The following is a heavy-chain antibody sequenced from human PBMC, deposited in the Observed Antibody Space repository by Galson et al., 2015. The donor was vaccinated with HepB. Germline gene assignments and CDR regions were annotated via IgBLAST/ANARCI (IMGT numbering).Heavy chain of an antibody. D-gene: IGHD3-10*01. Sequence: SLRLSCAASGFTFTRYAMTWVRQAPGKGLEWVSYISSGSNIYYADSVRGRFTISRDNAKNLLFLQMNSLRVDDTAVYYCASGGLTVKGFGESFLNWFDPWGQGILVTVSS. CDR2: ISSGSNI. CDR1: GFTFTRYA. J-gene: IGHJ5*02. CDR3: ASGGLTVKGFGESFLNWFDP. V-gene: IGHV3-21*01.